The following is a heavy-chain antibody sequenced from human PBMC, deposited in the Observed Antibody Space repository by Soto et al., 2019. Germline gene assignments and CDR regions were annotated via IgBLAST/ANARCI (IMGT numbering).Heavy chain of an antibody. CDR1: GFTFSSYA. D-gene: IGHD2-15*01. V-gene: IGHV3-23*01. J-gene: IGHJ5*02. CDR2: ISGSGGST. Sequence: EVQLLESGGGLVQPGGSLRLSCAASGFTFSSYAMSWVRQAPGKGLEWVSAISGSGGSTYYADSVKGRFTISRDNSKNTLYLQMSSLRAEDTAVYYCAKDPGYCSGGSCYGENWFDPWGQGTLVTVSS. CDR3: AKDPGYCSGGSCYGENWFDP.